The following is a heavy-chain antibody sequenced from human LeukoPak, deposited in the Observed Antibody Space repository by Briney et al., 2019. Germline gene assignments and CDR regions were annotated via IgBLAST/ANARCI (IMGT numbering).Heavy chain of an antibody. J-gene: IGHJ5*02. D-gene: IGHD6-6*01. V-gene: IGHV1-8*01. Sequence: ASVKVSCKASGYTFTSYDINWVRQATGQELEWMGWMNPNSGNTGYAQKIQGRVTMTTNTSISTAYMELSSLGSEDTAVYYCARGRVRSSSILYWFDPWGQGTLVTVSS. CDR2: MNPNSGNT. CDR3: ARGRVRSSSILYWFDP. CDR1: GYTFTSYD.